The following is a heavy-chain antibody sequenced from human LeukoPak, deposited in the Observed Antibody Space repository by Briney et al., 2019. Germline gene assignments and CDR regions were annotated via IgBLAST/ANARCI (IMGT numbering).Heavy chain of an antibody. Sequence: GGSLRLSCAAPGFTFSSYGMHWVRQAPGKGLEWVAVISYDGSNKYYADSVKGRFTISRDNSKNTLYLQMNSLRAEDTAVYYCAKDFRSKSSSWDWFDPWGQGTLVTVSS. D-gene: IGHD6-13*01. CDR1: GFTFSSYG. CDR2: ISYDGSNK. CDR3: AKDFRSKSSSWDWFDP. J-gene: IGHJ5*02. V-gene: IGHV3-30*18.